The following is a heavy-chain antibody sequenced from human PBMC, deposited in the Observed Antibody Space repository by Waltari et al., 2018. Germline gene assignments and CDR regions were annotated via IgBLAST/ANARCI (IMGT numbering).Heavy chain of an antibody. CDR2: ISTGGSTI. J-gene: IGHJ4*02. CDR1: GFGFSNFC. V-gene: IGHV3-48*02. Sequence: EVQLIESGGALVQPGGSLRLSCAASGFGFSNFCMNWVRQAPGKGLEWIAYISTGGSTIYYADSVKGRFTISRDNAKNSLYLQMNGLTDEDTAIYYCTPLDYWGRGALVTVSS. CDR3: TPLDY.